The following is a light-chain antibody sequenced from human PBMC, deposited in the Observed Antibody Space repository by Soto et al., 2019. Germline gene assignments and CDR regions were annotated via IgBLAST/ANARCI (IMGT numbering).Light chain of an antibody. V-gene: IGKV3-20*01. Sequence: EIVLTQSPGTLSLSPGERATLSCRASQSVSSSYLAWYQQKPGQAPRLLIYGASSRATGIPDRFSGSGSGTDCTLPISRLEPEDFAFYYCQQYGNSPPSTFGQGTKLEIK. CDR2: GAS. J-gene: IGKJ2*01. CDR1: QSVSSSY. CDR3: QQYGNSPPST.